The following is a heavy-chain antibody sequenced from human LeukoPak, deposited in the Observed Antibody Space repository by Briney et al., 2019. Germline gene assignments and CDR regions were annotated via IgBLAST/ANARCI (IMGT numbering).Heavy chain of an antibody. CDR1: GFTLNSYL. CDR2: IKKDGSEE. Sequence: GGSLRLSCAASGFTLNSYLMSWVRQAPGRGLEWVANIKKDGSEESYLDSVKGRFTVSRDNAKNSLFLQMNSLRGEDTAVYYCARSNPNRNALDLWGQGAMVTISS. V-gene: IGHV3-7*01. D-gene: IGHD1-14*01. J-gene: IGHJ3*01. CDR3: ARSNPNRNALDL.